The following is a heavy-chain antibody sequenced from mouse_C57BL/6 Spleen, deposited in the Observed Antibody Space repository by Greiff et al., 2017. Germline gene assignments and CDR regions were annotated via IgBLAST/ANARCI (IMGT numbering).Heavy chain of an antibody. J-gene: IGHJ3*01. CDR3: ARRVIYYGNYQAWFAY. CDR1: GYTFTDYN. Sequence: EVQLQQSGPELVKPGASVKIPCKASGYTFTDYNMDWVKQSHGKSLEWIGDINPNNGGTIYNQKFKGKATLTVDKSSSTAYMELRSLTSEDTAVYYCARRVIYYGNYQAWFAYWGQGTLVTVSA. CDR2: INPNNGGT. D-gene: IGHD2-1*01. V-gene: IGHV1-18*01.